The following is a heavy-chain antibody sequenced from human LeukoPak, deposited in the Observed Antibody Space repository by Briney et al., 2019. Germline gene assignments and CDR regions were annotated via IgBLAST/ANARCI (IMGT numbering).Heavy chain of an antibody. CDR1: GGSINNYY. D-gene: IGHD2-15*01. V-gene: IGHV4-59*12. Sequence: SETLSLTCTVSGGSINNYYWTWIRQPPGKGLEWIGYIHHSWGTNYNPSVKSRVTISVDTSKNQFSLKLSSVTAADTAVYYCARDGDCSGGSCYSFNYYYGMDVWGQGTTVTVSS. CDR2: IHHSWGT. J-gene: IGHJ6*02. CDR3: ARDGDCSGGSCYSFNYYYGMDV.